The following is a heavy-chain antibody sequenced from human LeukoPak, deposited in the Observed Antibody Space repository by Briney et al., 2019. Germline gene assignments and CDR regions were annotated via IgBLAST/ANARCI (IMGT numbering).Heavy chain of an antibody. J-gene: IGHJ3*01. CDR3: ARDKRGDAFDL. Sequence: ASVKVSCKASGYTFSSDDINWVRQATGQWPEWMGWMNPDSGRTDYAPKFQGRVSFTRNTSINAAYMELSLLTSEDTAVYYCARDKRGDAFDLWGQGTMVTVSS. CDR2: MNPDSGRT. CDR1: GYTFSSDD. V-gene: IGHV1-8*03.